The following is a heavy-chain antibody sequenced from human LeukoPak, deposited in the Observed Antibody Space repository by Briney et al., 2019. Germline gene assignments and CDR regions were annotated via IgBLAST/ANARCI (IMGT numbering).Heavy chain of an antibody. D-gene: IGHD3-3*01. CDR3: AKGSGYYDFWSGPDY. V-gene: IGHV3-23*01. Sequence: GGSLRLSCAASGFTFSTYGMSWVRQAPGKGLEWVSSISGSGGSTYYADSVKGRFTISRDNSKNTLYLQMNSLRAEDTAVYYCAKGSGYYDFWSGPDYWGQGTLVTVSS. J-gene: IGHJ4*02. CDR2: ISGSGGST. CDR1: GFTFSTYG.